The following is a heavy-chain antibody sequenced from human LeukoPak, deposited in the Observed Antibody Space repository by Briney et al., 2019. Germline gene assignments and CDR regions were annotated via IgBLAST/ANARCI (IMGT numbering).Heavy chain of an antibody. Sequence: ASVKVSCKASGYTFTTYDINWVRLAPGQGLDWMGWMSPNSGTAGYAQKIQGRVTMTTDTSTSTAYMELRSLRSDDAAVYCCARAYSDFWSGYPYYYYMDVWGKGSTVTVSS. D-gene: IGHD3-3*01. J-gene: IGHJ6*03. CDR3: ARAYSDFWSGYPYYYYMDV. V-gene: IGHV1-8*01. CDR2: MSPNSGTA. CDR1: GYTFTTYD.